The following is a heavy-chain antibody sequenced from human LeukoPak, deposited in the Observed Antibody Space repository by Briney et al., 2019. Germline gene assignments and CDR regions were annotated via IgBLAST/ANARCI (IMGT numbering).Heavy chain of an antibody. J-gene: IGHJ6*02. D-gene: IGHD4-23*01. Sequence: PGGSLRLSCAAPGFTFSSYEMNWVRQAPGKGLEWVSYISSSGSTIYYADSVKGRFTISRDNAKNSLYLQMNSLRAEDTAVYYCARDRTTNSWGNLYYYGMDVWGQGTTVTVSS. V-gene: IGHV3-48*03. CDR3: ARDRTTNSWGNLYYYGMDV. CDR1: GFTFSSYE. CDR2: ISSSGSTI.